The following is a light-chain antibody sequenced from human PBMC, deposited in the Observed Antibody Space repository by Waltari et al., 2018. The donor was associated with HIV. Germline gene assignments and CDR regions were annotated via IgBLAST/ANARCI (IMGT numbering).Light chain of an antibody. Sequence: DIQITQSPSSLSASVRDGVTITCRASQNIIGDLAWFQQKPGKVPRLLISAASTLESGVPSRFSAIGSGTEFTLTISSLQPEDVATYYCQNYNTAPFTFGPGTKVDVK. V-gene: IGKV1-27*01. CDR1: QNIIGD. J-gene: IGKJ3*01. CDR2: AAS. CDR3: QNYNTAPFT.